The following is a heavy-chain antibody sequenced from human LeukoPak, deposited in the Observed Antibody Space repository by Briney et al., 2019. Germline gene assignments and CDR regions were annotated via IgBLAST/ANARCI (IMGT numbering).Heavy chain of an antibody. CDR1: GFTFTSYA. D-gene: IGHD4-11*01. J-gene: IGHJ6*03. CDR3: ARDGDSNYFIYYFYYMDV. CDR2: ISYDGSNK. Sequence: GGSLSLSCAASGFTFTSYAMHWVRQAPGKGLEWVAVISYDGSNKYYADSVKGRFTISRDNSKNTLYLQMNSLRAEDTAVYYCARDGDSNYFIYYFYYMDVWGKGTTVTVSS. V-gene: IGHV3-30*04.